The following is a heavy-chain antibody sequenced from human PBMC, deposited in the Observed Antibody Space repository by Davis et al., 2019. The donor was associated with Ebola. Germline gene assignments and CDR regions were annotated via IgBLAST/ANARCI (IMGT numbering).Heavy chain of an antibody. D-gene: IGHD3/OR15-3a*01. CDR3: ALWPGDTDVEGRDGLHN. CDR2: IWYDGSNK. CDR1: GFTFSSYG. Sequence: GESLKISCAASGFTFSSYGMHWVRQAPGKGLEWVAVIWYDGSNKYYADSVKGRFTIYRDNAKNTLYLQMNSLKTEDTAVYFCALWPGDTDVEGRDGLHNWGQGTMVAVSS. V-gene: IGHV3-33*03. J-gene: IGHJ3*02.